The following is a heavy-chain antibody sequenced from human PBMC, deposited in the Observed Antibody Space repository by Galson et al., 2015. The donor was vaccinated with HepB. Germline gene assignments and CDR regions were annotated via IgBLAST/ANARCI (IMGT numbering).Heavy chain of an antibody. CDR1: GFTFGSYG. V-gene: IGHV3-33*01. CDR2: MWYDESDI. D-gene: IGHD6-19*01. CDR3: ARARYADGWYPQY. J-gene: IGHJ4*02. Sequence: SLRLSCAASGFTFGSYGFHWVRQAPGKGLEWVALMWYDESDIYYADSVKGRFTISRANSKNTLYLQMNSLRLEDTAVYYCARARYADGWYPQYWGLGTLVTVSS.